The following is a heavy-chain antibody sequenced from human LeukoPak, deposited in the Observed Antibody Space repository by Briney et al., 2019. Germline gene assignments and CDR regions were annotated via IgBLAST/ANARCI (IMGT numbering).Heavy chain of an antibody. Sequence: GGSLRLSCAASGFTVSSNYMSWVRQAPGKGLEWVSVIYSGGSTYYADSVKGRFTISRDNSKNTLYLQMNSLRAEDTAVYYCAKDPVAGTGEYYFDYWGQGTLVTVSS. J-gene: IGHJ4*02. CDR1: GFTVSSNY. D-gene: IGHD6-19*01. CDR3: AKDPVAGTGEYYFDY. V-gene: IGHV3-53*01. CDR2: IYSGGST.